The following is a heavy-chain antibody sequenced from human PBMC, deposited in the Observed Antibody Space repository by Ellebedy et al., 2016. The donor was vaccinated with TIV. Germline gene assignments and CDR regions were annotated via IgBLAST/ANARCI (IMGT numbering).Heavy chain of an antibody. Sequence: GGSLRLXCAASGFTFSSYGMHWVRQAPGKGLEWVAVIWYDGSNKYYADSVKGRFTISRDNSKNTLYLQMNSLRAEDTAVYYCARADYDSSGYSGYWYFDLWGRGTLVTVSS. CDR3: ARADYDSSGYSGYWYFDL. V-gene: IGHV3-30*19. J-gene: IGHJ2*01. CDR1: GFTFSSYG. D-gene: IGHD3-22*01. CDR2: IWYDGSNK.